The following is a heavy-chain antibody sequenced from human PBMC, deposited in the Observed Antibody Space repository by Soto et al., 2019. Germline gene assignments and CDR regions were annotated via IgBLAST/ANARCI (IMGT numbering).Heavy chain of an antibody. J-gene: IGHJ4*02. D-gene: IGHD5-18*01. Sequence: SLKISCKGSGYSFTSYWIGWVRQMPGKGLEWMGIIYPGDSDTRYSPSFQGQVTISADKSISTAYLQWSSLKASDTAMYYCARDGTVDTAMVTGPPYYFDYWGQGTLVTVSS. V-gene: IGHV5-51*01. CDR3: ARDGTVDTAMVTGPPYYFDY. CDR2: IYPGDSDT. CDR1: GYSFTSYW.